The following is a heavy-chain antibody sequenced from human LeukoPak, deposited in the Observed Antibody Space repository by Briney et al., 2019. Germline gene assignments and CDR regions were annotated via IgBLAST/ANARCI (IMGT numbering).Heavy chain of an antibody. J-gene: IGHJ4*02. D-gene: IGHD2/OR15-2a*01. CDR3: AKGASSMASHCDLDY. CDR1: GFTFDDYA. V-gene: IGHV3-9*01. CDR2: ISWNSGSI. Sequence: PGRSLRLSCAASGFTFDDYAMHWVRQAPGKGLEWVSGISWNSGSIGYADSVKGRFTISRDNAKNSLYLQMNSLRAEDTALYYCAKGASSMASHCDLDYWGQGTLVTVSS.